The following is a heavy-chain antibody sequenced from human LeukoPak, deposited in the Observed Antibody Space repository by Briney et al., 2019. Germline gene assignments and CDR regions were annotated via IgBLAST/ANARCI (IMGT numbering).Heavy chain of an antibody. CDR3: AWPGGLQDAFDI. J-gene: IGHJ3*02. Sequence: SVKVSCKASGGTFSSYAVSWVRQAPGQGLEWMGGIIPIFGTANYAQKFQGRVTITADESTSTAYMELSSLRSEDTAVYYCAWPGGLQDAFDIWGQGTMVTVSS. CDR1: GGTFSSYA. D-gene: IGHD5-24*01. V-gene: IGHV1-69*01. CDR2: IIPIFGTA.